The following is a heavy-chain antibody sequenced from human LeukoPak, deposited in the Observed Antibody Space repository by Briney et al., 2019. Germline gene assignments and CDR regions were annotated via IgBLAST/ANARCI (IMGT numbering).Heavy chain of an antibody. CDR2: IIPILGIA. CDR3: ARSSGSYYFDY. J-gene: IGHJ4*02. Sequence: SVKVSCKASGGTFSSYTISWVRQAPGQGLEWMGRIIPILGIANYAQKFQGRVTITADKSTSTAYMELSSLRSEDTAVYYCARSSGSYYFDYWGQGTLVTVSS. CDR1: GGTFSSYT. D-gene: IGHD1-26*01. V-gene: IGHV1-69*02.